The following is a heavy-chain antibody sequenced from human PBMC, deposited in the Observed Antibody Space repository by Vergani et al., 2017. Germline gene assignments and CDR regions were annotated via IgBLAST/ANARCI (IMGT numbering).Heavy chain of an antibody. Sequence: QVQLVESGGGVVQPGRSLRLSCAASGFSFSSFGFHWVRQAPGKGLEWVAVISYDGSNKYYADSVKGRFTISRDNSKNTLFLQMNSLRPEDTAVYYCARDTVTGSRYFDYWGQGTLVTVSS. CDR3: ARDTVTGSRYFDY. J-gene: IGHJ4*02. D-gene: IGHD6-19*01. CDR2: ISYDGSNK. V-gene: IGHV3-30*19. CDR1: GFSFSSFG.